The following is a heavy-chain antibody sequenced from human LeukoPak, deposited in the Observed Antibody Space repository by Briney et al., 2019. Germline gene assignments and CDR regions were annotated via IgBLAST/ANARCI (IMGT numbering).Heavy chain of an antibody. D-gene: IGHD3-9*01. V-gene: IGHV3-7*03. Sequence: GGSLRLSCTASGFMFSGYWMSWVRQAPGKGLEWVANIKQDGGDTNYADSVKGRFTISRDNAKKSLYLQLNSLRADDTAVYYCARDLPDILAGHSDDAFDIWGQGTMVTVSS. CDR2: IKQDGGDT. CDR1: GFMFSGYW. CDR3: ARDLPDILAGHSDDAFDI. J-gene: IGHJ3*02.